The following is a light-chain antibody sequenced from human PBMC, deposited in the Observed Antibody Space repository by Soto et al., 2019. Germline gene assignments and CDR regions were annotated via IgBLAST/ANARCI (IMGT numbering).Light chain of an antibody. CDR1: SSNIGTNY. J-gene: IGLJ3*02. CDR2: ENN. CDR3: GTLDSSLTDVV. V-gene: IGLV1-51*02. Sequence: QSVLTQPPSVSAAPGQKVTISCSGSSSNIGTNYVSWYQHLPGTAPKLLIYENNRRPSGIPDRFSGSKSGTSATLGITGLQTGDEADYYCGTLDSSLTDVVFGGGTKLTVL.